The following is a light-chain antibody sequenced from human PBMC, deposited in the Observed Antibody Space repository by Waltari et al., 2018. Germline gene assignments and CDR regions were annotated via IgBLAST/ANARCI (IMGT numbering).Light chain of an antibody. Sequence: DIVLTQSPVSLPVTPGEPASISCRSSQSLMHSNGYNYFDWYLQKPGQSPQLLCYLGSTRASGVPDRFSAGGSGTDFTLKISRVEAEDVGVYYGMQGLQTPLTFGQGTRLEIE. CDR2: LGS. J-gene: IGKJ5*01. CDR1: QSLMHSNGYNY. V-gene: IGKV2-28*01. CDR3: MQGLQTPLT.